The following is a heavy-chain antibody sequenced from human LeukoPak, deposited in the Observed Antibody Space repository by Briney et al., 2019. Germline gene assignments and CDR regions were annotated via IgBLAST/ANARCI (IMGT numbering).Heavy chain of an antibody. J-gene: IGHJ5*02. V-gene: IGHV4-34*01. CDR2: INHSGST. CDR1: GGSFSGYY. CDR3: ARGITDSGGSMANWFDP. Sequence: SETLSLTCAVYGGSFSGYYWSWIRQPPGKGLEWIGEINHSGSTNYNPSLKSRVTISVDTSKNQFSLKLSSVTAADTAVYYCARGITDSGGSMANWFDPWGQGTLVTVSS. D-gene: IGHD3-22*01.